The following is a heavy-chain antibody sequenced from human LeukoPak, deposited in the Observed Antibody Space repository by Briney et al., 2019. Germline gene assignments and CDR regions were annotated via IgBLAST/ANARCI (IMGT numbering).Heavy chain of an antibody. Sequence: GGSLRLSCAASGFTFSDYILDWVRQAPGKGLEWVGVISDDGRRKDYADSVKGRFTISRDNSKDTLYLQMNSLRAEDTAVYYCAKRPSDYGDYVSYFDYWGQGTLVTVSS. V-gene: IGHV3-30*18. D-gene: IGHD4-17*01. J-gene: IGHJ4*02. CDR2: ISDDGRRK. CDR3: AKRPSDYGDYVSYFDY. CDR1: GFTFSDYI.